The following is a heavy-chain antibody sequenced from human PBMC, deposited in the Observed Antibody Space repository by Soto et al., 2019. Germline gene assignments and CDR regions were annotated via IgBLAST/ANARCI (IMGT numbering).Heavy chain of an antibody. CDR3: AKVFSPGLGNYFDS. CDR2: ISNSFSEGNT. V-gene: IGHV3-23*01. D-gene: IGHD4-17*01. CDR1: GFTFRNYA. J-gene: IGHJ4*02. Sequence: PGGSLRLSCTASGFTFRNYAMNWVRQAPGKGLEWVSAISNSFSEGNTHYADSVKGRFTISRDNDKNTVFLEMNSLRAEDTAVYYCAKVFSPGLGNYFDSWGQGTLVTVSS.